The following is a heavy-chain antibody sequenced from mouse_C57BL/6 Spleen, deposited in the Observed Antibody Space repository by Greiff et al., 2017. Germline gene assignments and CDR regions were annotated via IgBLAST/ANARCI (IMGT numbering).Heavy chain of an antibody. J-gene: IGHJ3*01. V-gene: IGHV1-75*01. Sequence: QVQLKQSGPELVKPGASVKISCKASGYTFTDYYINWVKQRPGQGLEWIGWIFPGSGSTSYNEKFKGKAPLTVDKSSSTAYMLLSSLTSEDSAVYFCAREGLTGSWFAYWGQGTLVTVSA. CDR1: GYTFTDYY. CDR3: AREGLTGSWFAY. CDR2: IFPGSGST. D-gene: IGHD4-1*01.